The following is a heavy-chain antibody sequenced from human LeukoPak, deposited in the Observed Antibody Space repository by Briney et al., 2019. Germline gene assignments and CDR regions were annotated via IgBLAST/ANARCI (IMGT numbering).Heavy chain of an antibody. D-gene: IGHD2-2*01. V-gene: IGHV4-31*03. CDR3: ARASGCPSSSCYSGYFDC. Sequence: SETLSLTCSVSGGSSSSGGSYWSWIRQHPGKGLEWIGYIFYRGNSYYNPSLKSRVTISIDTSKSQFSLRLSSVTAADTAVYYCARASGCPSSSCYSGYFDCWGQGTLVTVSS. CDR1: GGSSSSGGSY. J-gene: IGHJ4*02. CDR2: IFYRGNS.